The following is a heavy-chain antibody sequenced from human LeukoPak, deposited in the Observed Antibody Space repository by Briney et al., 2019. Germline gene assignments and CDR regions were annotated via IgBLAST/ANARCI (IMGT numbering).Heavy chain of an antibody. D-gene: IGHD1-1*01. CDR3: ARGRRTLGTYYSDY. Sequence: ASVKVSCKASRYTFTSYDINWVRQATGQGLEWMGWMNPNSGNTGYAQKFQGRVTITRNTSISTAYMELSSLRSEDTAVYYCARGRRTLGTYYSDYWRQGTLVTVSS. CDR2: MNPNSGNT. CDR1: RYTFTSYD. J-gene: IGHJ4*02. V-gene: IGHV1-8*03.